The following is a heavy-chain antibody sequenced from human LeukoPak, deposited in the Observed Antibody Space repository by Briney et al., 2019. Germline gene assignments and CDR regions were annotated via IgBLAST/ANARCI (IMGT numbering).Heavy chain of an antibody. CDR3: ARATFEGGQLLAYFDY. CDR1: GGPISSSNW. CDR2: IYHSGST. D-gene: IGHD2-2*01. Sequence: PSETLSLTCAVSGGPISSSNWWSWVRQPPGKGLEWIGEIYHSGSTNYNPSLKSRVTISVDKSKNQFSLKLSSVTAADTAVYYCARATFEGGQLLAYFDYWGQGTLVTVSS. J-gene: IGHJ4*02. V-gene: IGHV4-4*02.